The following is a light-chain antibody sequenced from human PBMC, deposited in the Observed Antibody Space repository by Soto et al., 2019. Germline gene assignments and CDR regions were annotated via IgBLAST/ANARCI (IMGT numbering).Light chain of an antibody. Sequence: EIVLTQSPATLSLSPGERATLSCRASQSVSSNLAWYQQKPGQAPRLLIYGASTRAAGIPARFSASGSGTDFTLTISDVQPEDFALYYCHQRQSWPRTFGQGTKVDIK. V-gene: IGKV3-11*01. J-gene: IGKJ1*01. CDR3: HQRQSWPRT. CDR2: GAS. CDR1: QSVSSN.